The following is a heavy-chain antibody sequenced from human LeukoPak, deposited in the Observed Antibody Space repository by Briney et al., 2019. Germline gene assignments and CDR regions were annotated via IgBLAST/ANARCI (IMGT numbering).Heavy chain of an antibody. J-gene: IGHJ6*03. V-gene: IGHV3-9*01. Sequence: PGGSLRLSCAASGFTFDDYAMHWVRQAPGKGLEWVSSISWNSGSIDYADSVKGRFTISRDNAKNSLSLQMNSLRAEDTAVYYCARHYYMDVWGKGTTVTVSS. CDR1: GFTFDDYA. CDR3: ARHYYMDV. CDR2: ISWNSGSI.